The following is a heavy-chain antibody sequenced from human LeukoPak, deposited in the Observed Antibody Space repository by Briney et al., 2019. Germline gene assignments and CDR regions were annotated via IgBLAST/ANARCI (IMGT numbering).Heavy chain of an antibody. D-gene: IGHD3-22*01. Sequence: GGSLRLSCAASGFTFDDYAMHWVRQAPGKGLEWVSGISWNSGSIGYADSVKGRFTISRDNAKNSLYLQMNSLRAEDTALYYCAKAPYDSSGYYSTPFDYWGQGTLVTVSS. CDR2: ISWNSGSI. V-gene: IGHV3-9*01. CDR3: AKAPYDSSGYYSTPFDY. CDR1: GFTFDDYA. J-gene: IGHJ4*02.